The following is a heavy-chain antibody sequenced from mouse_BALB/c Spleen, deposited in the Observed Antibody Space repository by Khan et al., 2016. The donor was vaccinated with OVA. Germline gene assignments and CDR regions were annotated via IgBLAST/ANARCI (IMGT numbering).Heavy chain of an antibody. V-gene: IGHV5-6*01. CDR2: ISSGGDYT. CDR3: ASHLTGSFDY. Sequence: EVMLVESGGDLVKPGGSLKLSCAASGFTFISYSMSWVRQTPDKRLEWVASISSGGDYTYYPDSVKGRFTISRDNADNALYLQMSSLRSEDTAMYYCASHLTGSFDYWGQGTLDTVSA. J-gene: IGHJ3*01. CDR1: GFTFISYS. D-gene: IGHD4-1*01.